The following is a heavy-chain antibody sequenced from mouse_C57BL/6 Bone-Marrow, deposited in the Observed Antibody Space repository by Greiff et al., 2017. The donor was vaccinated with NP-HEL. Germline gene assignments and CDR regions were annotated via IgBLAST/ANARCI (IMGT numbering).Heavy chain of an antibody. V-gene: IGHV5-6*01. Sequence: EVKVVESGGDLVKPGGSLKLSCAASGFTFSSYGMSWVRQTPDKRLEWVATISSGGSYTYYPDSVKGRFTISRDNAKNTLYLQMSSLKSEDTAMYYCANYGSSYYFDYWGQGTTLTVSS. CDR1: GFTFSSYG. J-gene: IGHJ2*01. D-gene: IGHD1-1*01. CDR2: ISSGGSYT. CDR3: ANYGSSYYFDY.